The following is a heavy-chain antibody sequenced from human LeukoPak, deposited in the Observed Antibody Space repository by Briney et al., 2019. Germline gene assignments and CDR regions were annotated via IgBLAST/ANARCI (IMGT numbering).Heavy chain of an antibody. CDR2: INSDGSIT. Sequence: GGSLRLSCAASGFTFSSYWMPWVRQAPGKGLVWVSRINSDGSITNYADSVKGRFTISRDNSMNTLSLQMDSLRVEDAGIYYCAKDFETRKEAWLRYPDYWGQGTLVTVSS. V-gene: IGHV3-74*01. CDR1: GFTFSSYW. D-gene: IGHD3-16*01. J-gene: IGHJ4*02. CDR3: AKDFETRKEAWLRYPDY.